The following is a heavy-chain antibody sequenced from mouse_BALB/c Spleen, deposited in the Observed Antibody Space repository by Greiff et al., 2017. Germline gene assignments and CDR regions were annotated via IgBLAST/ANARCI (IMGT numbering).Heavy chain of an antibody. D-gene: IGHD1-2*01. CDR1: GYTFTDYN. J-gene: IGHJ2*01. Sequence: EVQLQQSGPELVKPGASVKIPCKASGYTFTDYNMDWVKQSHGKSLEWIGDINPNNGGTIYNQKFKGKATLTVDKSSSTAYMELRSLTSEDTAVYYCARNRGRITTATFPFYFDYWGQGTTLTVSS. V-gene: IGHV1-18*01. CDR3: ARNRGRITTATFPFYFDY. CDR2: INPNNGGT.